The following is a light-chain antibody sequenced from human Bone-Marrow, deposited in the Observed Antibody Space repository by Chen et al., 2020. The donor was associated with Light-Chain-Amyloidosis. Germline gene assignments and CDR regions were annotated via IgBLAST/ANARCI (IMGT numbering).Light chain of an antibody. Sequence: EIVMTQSPATLSVSPGERATLSCRASQSVNRKLAWYQQKPGQAPRRLIYGASTRATGIPARFSGSGSGTEFTLTISSLQSEDFAVYYCQQYINWQTFGQGIKVEIK. CDR1: QSVNRK. V-gene: IGKV3-15*01. CDR3: QQYINWQT. J-gene: IGKJ1*01. CDR2: GAS.